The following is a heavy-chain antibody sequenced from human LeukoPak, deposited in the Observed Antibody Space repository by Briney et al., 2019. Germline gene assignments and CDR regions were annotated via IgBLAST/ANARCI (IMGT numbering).Heavy chain of an antibody. Sequence: GGSLRLSCAASGFTFTRYWMHWVRQAPGKGLVWVSRVNPDGSSTTYGDSVKGRFTSSRDNAKNTLYLQMNSLRAEDTAVYECARGGSYGDYWGQGILVTVPS. CDR2: VNPDGSST. D-gene: IGHD3-16*01. V-gene: IGHV3-74*01. CDR1: GFTFTRYW. J-gene: IGHJ4*02. CDR3: ARGGSYGDY.